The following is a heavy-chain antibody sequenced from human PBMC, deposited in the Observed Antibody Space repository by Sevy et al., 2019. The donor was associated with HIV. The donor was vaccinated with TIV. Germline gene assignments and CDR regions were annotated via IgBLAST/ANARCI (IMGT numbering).Heavy chain of an antibody. CDR1: GFTFSSYA. J-gene: IGHJ4*02. CDR3: AREWSSGWPQPIDY. CDR2: ISYDGSNK. Sequence: WGSLSLSCAASGFTFSSYAMHWVRQAPGKGLEWVAVISYDGSNKYYADSVKGRFTISRDNSKNTLYLQMNSLRAEDTAVYYCAREWSSGWPQPIDYWGQGTLVTVSS. V-gene: IGHV3-30-3*01. D-gene: IGHD6-19*01.